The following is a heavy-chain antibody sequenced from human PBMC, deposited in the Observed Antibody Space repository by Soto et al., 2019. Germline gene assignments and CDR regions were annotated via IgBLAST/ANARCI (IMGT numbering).Heavy chain of an antibody. CDR3: AKKEGGGWFDP. V-gene: IGHV1-18*01. J-gene: IGHJ5*02. Sequence: QVQLVQSGAEVKKPGASVKVSCKASGYTFTSYCISWVRQAPGQGLEWMGWISAYNGNTNYAQKLEGRVTMTPATATSTAYMELRSLRSDDTAVYYCAKKEGGGWFDPWGQGTLVTVSS. D-gene: IGHD1-26*01. CDR1: GYTFTSYC. CDR2: ISAYNGNT.